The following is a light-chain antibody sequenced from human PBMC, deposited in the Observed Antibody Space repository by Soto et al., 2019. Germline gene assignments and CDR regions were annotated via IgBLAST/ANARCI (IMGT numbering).Light chain of an antibody. J-gene: IGKJ2*01. CDR1: QTITSW. CDR3: QQYNSYPYT. CDR2: DAS. Sequence: DIQMTQSPSTLSASVGDRVTITCRASQTITSWLAWYQQKPGKAPKLLIYDASSLPSGVPSRFSGSGSGTEFTLNSSSLQPDDFATYYCQQYNSYPYTFGQGTKLEIK. V-gene: IGKV1-5*01.